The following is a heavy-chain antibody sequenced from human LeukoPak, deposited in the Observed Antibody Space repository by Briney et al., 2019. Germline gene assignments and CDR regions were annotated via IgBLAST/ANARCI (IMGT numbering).Heavy chain of an antibody. Sequence: GGSLRLSCAASGFTFSSYVMHWVRQAPGKGLEWVAVISYDGSNKYYADSVKGRFTISRDNSKNTLYLQMNSLRAEDTAVYYCAREVGATIGLVHAFDIWGQGTMVTVSS. D-gene: IGHD1-26*01. V-gene: IGHV3-30-3*01. CDR1: GFTFSSYV. CDR3: AREVGATIGLVHAFDI. J-gene: IGHJ3*02. CDR2: ISYDGSNK.